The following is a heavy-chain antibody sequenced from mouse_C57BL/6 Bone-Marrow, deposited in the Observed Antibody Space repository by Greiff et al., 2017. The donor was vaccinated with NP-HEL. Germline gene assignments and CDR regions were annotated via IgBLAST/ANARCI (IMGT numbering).Heavy chain of an antibody. CDR3: ARWGLRRAWFAY. V-gene: IGHV5-4*01. CDR2: ISDGGSYT. D-gene: IGHD2-4*01. Sequence: EVQGVESGGGLVKPGGSLKLSCAASGFTFSSYAMSWVRQTPEKRLEWVATISDGGSYTYYPDNVKGRFTISRDNAKNNLYLQMSHLKSEDTAMYYCARWGLRRAWFAYWGQGTLVTVSA. CDR1: GFTFSSYA. J-gene: IGHJ3*01.